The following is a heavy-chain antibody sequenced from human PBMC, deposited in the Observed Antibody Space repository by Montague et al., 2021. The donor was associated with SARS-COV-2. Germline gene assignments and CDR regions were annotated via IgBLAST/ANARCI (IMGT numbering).Heavy chain of an antibody. Sequence: SETLSLTCPVSGGSISTFSWSWIRQPPGKGLEWIGNIFYSGSTSYNPSLKSRVTISVDTSKNQFSLGLTSVTAADTAVYYCARGRFVDYWGQGTLVTVSS. D-gene: IGHD3-10*01. J-gene: IGHJ4*02. CDR2: IFYSGST. CDR3: ARGRFVDY. CDR1: GGSISTFS. V-gene: IGHV4-59*01.